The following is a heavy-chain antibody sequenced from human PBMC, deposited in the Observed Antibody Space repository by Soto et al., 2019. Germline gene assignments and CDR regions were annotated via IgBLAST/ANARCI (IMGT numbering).Heavy chain of an antibody. V-gene: IGHV3-30-3*01. CDR3: GRDGGVGGTRGTIDY. J-gene: IGHJ4*02. CDR1: GFTFSGHA. CDR2: ISTDGSYR. D-gene: IGHD1-26*01. Sequence: PGGSLRLSCAASGFTFSGHAMHWVRQAPGKGLDWVAAISTDGSYRDYADSVTGRFTVSRDNFKNTVDLQMDSLRVEDTAMYKCGRDGGVGGTRGTIDYWGQGTQVTVSS.